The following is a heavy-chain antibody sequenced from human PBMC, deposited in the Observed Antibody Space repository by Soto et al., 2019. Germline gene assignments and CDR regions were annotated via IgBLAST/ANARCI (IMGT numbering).Heavy chain of an antibody. CDR1: GGSISSYY. CDR3: ARDGYYGSSYYYYMDV. D-gene: IGHD3-3*01. CDR2: IYYSGST. J-gene: IGHJ6*03. V-gene: IGHV4-59*01. Sequence: QVQLQESGPGLVKPSETLSLTYTVSGGSISSYYWSWIRQPPGKGLEWIGYIYYSGSTNYNPSLKSRVTISVDTSTNQFSLKLSSVTAADTAVYYCARDGYYGSSYYYYMDVWGKGTTVTVSS.